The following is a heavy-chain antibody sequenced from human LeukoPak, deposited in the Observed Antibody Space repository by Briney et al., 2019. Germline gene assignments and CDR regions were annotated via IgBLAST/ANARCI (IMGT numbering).Heavy chain of an antibody. Sequence: GGSLRLSCAASGFSFTTYAMYWVRQAPGKGLESVSGISGGGETTYYADSVKGRFTISRDNSKKTLYVQMNSLRAEDTAVYYCARAAHDYVWGSYRYGPLNWFDPWGQGTLVTVSS. CDR3: ARAAHDYVWGSYRYGPLNWFDP. CDR2: ISGGGETT. V-gene: IGHV3-23*01. CDR1: GFSFTTYA. D-gene: IGHD3-16*02. J-gene: IGHJ5*02.